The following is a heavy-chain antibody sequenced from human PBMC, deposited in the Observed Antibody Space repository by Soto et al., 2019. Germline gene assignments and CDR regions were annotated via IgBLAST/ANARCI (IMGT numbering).Heavy chain of an antibody. J-gene: IGHJ4*02. CDR3: ARLKRDGYNYSPLYY. CDR2: IYPGDSDT. V-gene: IGHV5-51*01. Sequence: GESLKISCKGSGYSFTSYWIGWVRQMPGKGLEWMGIIYPGDSDTRYSPSFQGQVTISADKSISTAYLQWSSLEASDTAMYYCARLKRDGYNYSPLYYWGQGTLVTVSS. CDR1: GYSFTSYW. D-gene: IGHD5-12*01.